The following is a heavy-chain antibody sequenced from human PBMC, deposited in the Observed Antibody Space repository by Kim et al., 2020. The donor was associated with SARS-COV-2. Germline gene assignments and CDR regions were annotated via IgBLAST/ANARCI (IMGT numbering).Heavy chain of an antibody. CDR2: IRPNGIRT. J-gene: IGHJ5*02. V-gene: IGHV1-46*01. D-gene: IGHD3-10*01. CDR1: GYSFTSYY. CDR3: TRGIPERAPDYFDP. Sequence: ASVKVSCKASGYSFTSYYMHWVRQAPGQGLEWMGIIRPNGIRTTYAQKFQGRVIMSRDTSTSTDYLEVNSLRSEDTAMYYCTRGIPERAPDYFDPWGQGTLVIVSS.